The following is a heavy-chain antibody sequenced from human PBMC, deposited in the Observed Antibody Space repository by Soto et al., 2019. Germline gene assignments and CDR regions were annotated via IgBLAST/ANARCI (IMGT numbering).Heavy chain of an antibody. CDR2: INPNSGNT. Sequence: NVSCKASGYTFTGYYMHWVRQAPGQGLEWMGWINPNSGNTNYAQKVQGRVTMTTDTSTSTAYMELRSLRSDDTAVYYCAREGTTIRNYDYYYYGMDVWGQGTTVTVSS. D-gene: IGHD3-10*01. CDR1: GYTFTGYY. V-gene: IGHV1-2*02. CDR3: AREGTTIRNYDYYYYGMDV. J-gene: IGHJ6*02.